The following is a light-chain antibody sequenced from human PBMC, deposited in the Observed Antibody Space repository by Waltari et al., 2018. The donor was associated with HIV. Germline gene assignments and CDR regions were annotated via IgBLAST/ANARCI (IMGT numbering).Light chain of an antibody. V-gene: IGKV1-17*02. J-gene: IGKJ4*01. CDR3: LQHNSLPLT. CDR2: TAS. CDR1: QDIKNE. Sequence: DIQMTQSPSSLSASIGDRVTISCRASQDIKNELGWYQQRPGKAPSRLIYTASILQSGVPSRFSGRGSGTEFTLTISNLQSEDFATYFCLQHNSLPLTFGGGTKVEI.